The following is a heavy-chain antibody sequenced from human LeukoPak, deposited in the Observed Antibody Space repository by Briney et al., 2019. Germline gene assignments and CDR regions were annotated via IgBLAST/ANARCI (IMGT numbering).Heavy chain of an antibody. CDR1: GFTVSSNY. D-gene: IGHD3-3*01. CDR2: ISDSSA. Sequence: GGSLRLSCAASGFTVSSNYMSWVRQAPGKGLEWVSAISDSSAYYADSVKGRFTISRDISKNTLYLQMNSLRAGDTAVYYCAKTRVWRFDYWGQGTLVTVSS. J-gene: IGHJ4*02. V-gene: IGHV3-53*01. CDR3: AKTRVWRFDY.